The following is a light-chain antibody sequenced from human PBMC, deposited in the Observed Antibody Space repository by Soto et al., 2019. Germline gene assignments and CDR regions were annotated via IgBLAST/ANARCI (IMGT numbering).Light chain of an antibody. J-gene: IGKJ1*01. CDR3: QQYNTFWT. CDR2: AAS. CDR1: QDIRNT. Sequence: DIQMTQSPSSLSASVGDRVAISVRASQDIRNTLAWYQQKPGEAPKLLIFAASNLQSGVPSRFSGSGSVTEFTLTISSLQPDDFATYYCQQYNTFWTFGQGTKVDI. V-gene: IGKV1-17*01.